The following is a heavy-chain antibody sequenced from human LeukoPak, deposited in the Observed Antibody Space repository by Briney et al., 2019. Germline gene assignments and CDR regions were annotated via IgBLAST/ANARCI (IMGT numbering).Heavy chain of an antibody. J-gene: IGHJ3*02. Sequence: ASVKVSCKASGYTFTGYDINWVRQATGQGLEWMGWMNANSGNTGYAQKFQGRVTMTRNTSISTAYMELSSLRSEDTAVYYCARGLYDYVWGSYRYNAFDIWGQGTMVTVSS. CDR1: GYTFTGYD. CDR2: MNANSGNT. CDR3: ARGLYDYVWGSYRYNAFDI. D-gene: IGHD3-16*02. V-gene: IGHV1-8*01.